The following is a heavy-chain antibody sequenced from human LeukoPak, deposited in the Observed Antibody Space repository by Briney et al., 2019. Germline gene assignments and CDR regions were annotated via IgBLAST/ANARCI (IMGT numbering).Heavy chain of an antibody. CDR1: GYSISSGYY. V-gene: IGHV4-38-2*02. J-gene: IGHJ4*02. CDR3: ARLTYGYCSGGSCSFFDY. D-gene: IGHD2-15*01. Sequence: SETLSLTCTVSGYSISSGYYWGWIRQPPGKGLEWIGSIYHSGSTYYNPSLKSRVTISVDTSKNQFSLKLSSVTAADTAVYYCARLTYGYCSGGSCSFFDYWGQGTLVTVSS. CDR2: IYHSGST.